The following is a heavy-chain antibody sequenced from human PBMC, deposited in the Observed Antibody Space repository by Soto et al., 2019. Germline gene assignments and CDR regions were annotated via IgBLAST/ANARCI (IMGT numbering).Heavy chain of an antibody. J-gene: IGHJ4*02. CDR1: GGSISSSRNS. CDR3: ARHSATVIMRDTGFDY. Sequence: SETLSLTCTVSGGSISSSRNSWGWIRQSPGKGLEWIGSMDYSGSTFYNPSLKSRVTIAGDTSKNQFSLKLNSVTAADTAVFYCARHSATVIMRDTGFDYWGQGALVTGS. D-gene: IGHD4-17*01. V-gene: IGHV4-39*01. CDR2: MDYSGST.